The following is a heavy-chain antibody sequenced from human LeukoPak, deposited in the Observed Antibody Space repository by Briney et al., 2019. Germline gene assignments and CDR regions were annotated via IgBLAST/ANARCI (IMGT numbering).Heavy chain of an antibody. J-gene: IGHJ4*02. Sequence: GGSLRLSCAASGFTSSSYWMSWVRQAPGKGLEWVANIKQDGSEKYYVDSVKGRFTISRDNAKNSLYLQMNSPRAEDTAVYYCAREPFFSYDSSGYYDYWGQGTLVTVSS. V-gene: IGHV3-7*01. CDR2: IKQDGSEK. CDR1: GFTSSSYW. CDR3: AREPFFSYDSSGYYDY. D-gene: IGHD3-22*01.